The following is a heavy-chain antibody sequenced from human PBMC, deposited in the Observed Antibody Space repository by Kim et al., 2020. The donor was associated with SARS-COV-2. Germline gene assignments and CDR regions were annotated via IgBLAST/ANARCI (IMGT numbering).Heavy chain of an antibody. CDR2: IYYSGST. CDR1: GGSISSSSYY. V-gene: IGHV4-39*01. D-gene: IGHD2-2*01. Sequence: SETLSLTCTVSGGSISSSSYYWGWIRQPPGKGLEWIGSIYYSGSTYYNPSLKSRVTISVDTSKNQFSLKLSSVTAADTAVYYCARQGNDIVVVPAAKIPYYYYGMDVWGQGTTVTVSS. J-gene: IGHJ6*02. CDR3: ARQGNDIVVVPAAKIPYYYYGMDV.